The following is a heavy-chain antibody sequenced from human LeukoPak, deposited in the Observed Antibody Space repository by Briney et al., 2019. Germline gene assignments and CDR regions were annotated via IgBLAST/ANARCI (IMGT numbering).Heavy chain of an antibody. CDR1: GFTFSSYA. J-gene: IGHJ5*02. V-gene: IGHV3-30-3*01. Sequence: GGSLRLSCAASGFTFSSYAMHWVRQAPGKGLEWVAVISYDGSNKYYADSVKGRFTISRDNSKNTLYLQMNSLRAEDTAVYYCAKDPVFPYYYDSSGYSNWFDPWGQGTLVTVSS. CDR3: AKDPVFPYYYDSSGYSNWFDP. CDR2: ISYDGSNK. D-gene: IGHD3-22*01.